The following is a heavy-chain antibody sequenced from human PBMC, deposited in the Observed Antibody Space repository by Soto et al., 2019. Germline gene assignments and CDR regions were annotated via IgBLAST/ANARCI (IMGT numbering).Heavy chain of an antibody. V-gene: IGHV3-7*01. CDR3: AREFIYGGNPEAGPYYYYGMDV. CDR1: GFTFSSYW. Sequence: HPGGSLRLSCAASGFTFSSYWMSWVRQAPGKGLEWVANIKQDGSEKYYVDSVKGRFTISRDNAKNSLYLQMNSLRAEDTAVYYCAREFIYGGNPEAGPYYYYGMDVWGQGTTVTVSS. J-gene: IGHJ6*02. CDR2: IKQDGSEK. D-gene: IGHD4-17*01.